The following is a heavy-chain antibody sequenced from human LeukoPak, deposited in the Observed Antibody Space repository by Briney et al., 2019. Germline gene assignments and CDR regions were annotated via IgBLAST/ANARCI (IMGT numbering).Heavy chain of an antibody. Sequence: ASVKVSCKAPRGTFDSYGISWVRQAPGQGLERRGGVMAIFGGVKYGQNFQGRATITTDASTRTAYMELRSLTSEDTGIYYCSRRELGDRSGFSFFDYWGQGTLVTVSS. J-gene: IGHJ4*02. CDR1: RGTFDSYG. V-gene: IGHV1-69*05. CDR3: SRRELGDRSGFSFFDY. CDR2: VMAIFGGV. D-gene: IGHD3-22*01.